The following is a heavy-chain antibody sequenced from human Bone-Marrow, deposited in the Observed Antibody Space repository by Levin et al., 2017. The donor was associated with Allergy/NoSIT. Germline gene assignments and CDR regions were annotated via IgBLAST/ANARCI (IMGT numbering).Heavy chain of an antibody. V-gene: IGHV3-49*03. CDR3: TRDSLDVDYYGSGSYSTLDYYYMDV. Sequence: GGSLRLSCTASGFTFGDYAMSWFRQAPGKGLEWVGFIRSKAYGGTTEYAASVKGRFTISRDDSKSIAYLQMNSLKTEDTAVYYCTRDSLDVDYYGSGSYSTLDYYYMDVWGKGTTVTVSS. J-gene: IGHJ6*03. CDR1: GFTFGDYA. D-gene: IGHD3-10*01. CDR2: IRSKAYGGTT.